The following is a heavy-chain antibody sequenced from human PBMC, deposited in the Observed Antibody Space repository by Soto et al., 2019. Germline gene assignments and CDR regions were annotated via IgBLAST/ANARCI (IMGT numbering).Heavy chain of an antibody. J-gene: IGHJ4*02. CDR1: GFTFSNYI. V-gene: IGHV3-48*02. CDR2: ISSSSSTI. Sequence: EVQLVESGGGLVQPGGSLRLSCAASGFTFSNYIMNWVRQAPGKGLEWVSYISSSSSTIYYADSVKGRFTISRDNAKKSLYLQMNSLRDEDTAVYYCASHAEGYSDSSGSQSDYWGQGTLVTVSS. D-gene: IGHD3-22*01. CDR3: ASHAEGYSDSSGSQSDY.